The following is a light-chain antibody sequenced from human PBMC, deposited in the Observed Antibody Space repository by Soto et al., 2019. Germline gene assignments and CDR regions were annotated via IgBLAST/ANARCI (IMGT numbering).Light chain of an antibody. CDR1: QSISSW. Sequence: DIQMTQSPSTLSASVGDRVTITCRASQSISSWLAWYQQKPGKAPKLLIYDASSLESGVPSRFSGSGSGREFSLTISSLQPDNFATYYCHQYNSHWTSRQGTKLDIK. J-gene: IGKJ1*01. V-gene: IGKV1-5*01. CDR2: DAS. CDR3: HQYNSHWT.